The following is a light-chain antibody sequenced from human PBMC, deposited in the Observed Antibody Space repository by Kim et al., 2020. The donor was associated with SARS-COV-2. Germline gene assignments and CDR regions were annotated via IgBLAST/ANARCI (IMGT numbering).Light chain of an antibody. J-gene: IGLJ2*01. CDR2: GKN. CDR3: NSRDSSGNHVV. Sequence: ALGLTVRITGQGDSLRSYYASWYQQKPGKAPVLVIYGKNNRPSGIPDRFSGSSSGNTASLTITGAQAEDEADYYCNSRDSSGNHVVFGGGTQLTVL. V-gene: IGLV3-19*01. CDR1: SLRSYY.